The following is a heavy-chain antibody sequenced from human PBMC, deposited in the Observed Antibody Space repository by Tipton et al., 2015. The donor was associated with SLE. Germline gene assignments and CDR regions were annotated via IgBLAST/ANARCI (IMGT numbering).Heavy chain of an antibody. D-gene: IGHD3-22*01. Sequence: TLSLTCTVSGGSISSSSFYWGWIRQPPGKGLEWIASIDYSGTTYYTPSLKSRVTISVDTSRNQFSLKLRSVTAADTAVYYCARAIGSGYYYRTNNWFDPWGQGTLVTVSS. V-gene: IGHV4-39*07. CDR2: IDYSGTT. J-gene: IGHJ5*02. CDR1: GGSISSSSFY. CDR3: ARAIGSGYYYRTNNWFDP.